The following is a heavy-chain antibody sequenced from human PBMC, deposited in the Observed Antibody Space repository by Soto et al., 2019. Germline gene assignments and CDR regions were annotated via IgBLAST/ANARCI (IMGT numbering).Heavy chain of an antibody. CDR3: AKDWHGSGSYSLPWFDP. Sequence: GGSLRLSCAASGFTFSSYAMSWVRQAPGKGLEWVSAISGSGGSTYYADSVKGRFTISRANSKNTLYLQMNSLRAEDTAVYYCAKDWHGSGSYSLPWFDPWGQGTLVTVSS. CDR1: GFTFSSYA. D-gene: IGHD3-10*01. J-gene: IGHJ5*02. V-gene: IGHV3-23*01. CDR2: ISGSGGST.